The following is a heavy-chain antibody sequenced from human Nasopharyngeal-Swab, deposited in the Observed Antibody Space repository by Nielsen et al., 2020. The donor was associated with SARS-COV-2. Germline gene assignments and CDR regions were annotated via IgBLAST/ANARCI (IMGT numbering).Heavy chain of an antibody. CDR3: ARQYQNYFGSGDYHGAFDI. Sequence: GESLKISCEGSGYSFSNYWISWVRQVPGQGLEWMGTVDPSDSYTDYSPSLRGHVTISVDRSISTAYLQWSSLKASDTAMYYCARQYQNYFGSGDYHGAFDIGGQVTMVTVSS. V-gene: IGHV5-10-1*01. J-gene: IGHJ3*02. D-gene: IGHD3-10*01. CDR1: GYSFSNYW. CDR2: VDPSDSYT.